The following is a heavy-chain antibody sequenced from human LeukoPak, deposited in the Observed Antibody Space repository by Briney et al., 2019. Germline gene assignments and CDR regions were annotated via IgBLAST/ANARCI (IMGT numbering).Heavy chain of an antibody. V-gene: IGHV4-61*02. Sequence: SETLSLTCTVSGGSISSDRFYWPWVRQPAGKRLEWIGRIKSSNTNYNPSLKSRVNISVDTSTNQFSLKLSSLTAADTAVYYCARVPDWTYVPDYWGQGTLVTVSS. CDR3: ARVPDWTYVPDY. CDR1: GGSISSDRFY. CDR2: IKSSNT. J-gene: IGHJ4*02. D-gene: IGHD3-16*01.